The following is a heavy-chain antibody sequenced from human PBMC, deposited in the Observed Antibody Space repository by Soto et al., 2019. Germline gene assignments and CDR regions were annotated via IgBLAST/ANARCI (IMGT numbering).Heavy chain of an antibody. Sequence: GGSLRLSCAGSVFTFGDSYMSWIRQAPGKGLEWLSYISPGSRYPDYADSVKGRFSISKANSKNTLYLQMNDLAVEDTAQYFCAKEGPYINSWSTAGYCQNWGQGT. CDR3: AKEGPYINSWSTAGYCQN. CDR2: ISPGSRYP. CDR1: VFTFGDSY. V-gene: IGHV3-11*05. J-gene: IGHJ1*01. D-gene: IGHD2-21*02.